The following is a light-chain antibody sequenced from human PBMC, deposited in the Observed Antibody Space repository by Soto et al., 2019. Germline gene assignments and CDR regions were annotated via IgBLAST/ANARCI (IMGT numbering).Light chain of an antibody. CDR3: SSYTSSNTLV. V-gene: IGLV2-14*01. Sequence: QSALTQPASVSGSPGQSITISCTGTSSDVGAYNYVSWYQQHPGKAPKLMIFEVSDRPSGVSNRFSGSKSGNPAYLTISGIQDEDEADYYYSSYTSSNTLVFGVVTNGTVL. J-gene: IGLJ2*01. CDR1: SSDVGAYNY. CDR2: EVS.